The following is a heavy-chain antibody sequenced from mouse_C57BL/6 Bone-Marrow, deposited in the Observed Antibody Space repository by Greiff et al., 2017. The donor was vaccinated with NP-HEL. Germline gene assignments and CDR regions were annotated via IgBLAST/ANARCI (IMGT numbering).Heavy chain of an antibody. J-gene: IGHJ2*01. CDR2: IYPGDGDT. Sequence: VQLQQSGAELVKPGASVKISCKASGYSFSSYWMNWVKQRPGKGLEWIGQIYPGDGDTNYNGKFKGKATLTADKSSSTAYMQLSSLTSEDSAVYFCARGGLYSYGSSLFDYWGQGTTLTVSS. V-gene: IGHV1-80*01. CDR1: GYSFSSYW. CDR3: ARGGLYSYGSSLFDY. D-gene: IGHD1-1*01.